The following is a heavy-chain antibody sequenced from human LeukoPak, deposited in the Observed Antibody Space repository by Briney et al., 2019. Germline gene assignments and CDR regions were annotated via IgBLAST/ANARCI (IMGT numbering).Heavy chain of an antibody. Sequence: PGGSLRLSCAASGFTFSSYAMSCVRQAPGKGLEWVSAMSGSGGTTYYADSVKGRFAISRDNSRNTLYLQMSSLRTEDTALYYCAKVQQLATIYYFDYWGQGSLVTVSS. J-gene: IGHJ4*02. V-gene: IGHV3-23*01. CDR1: GFTFSSYA. CDR2: MSGSGGTT. D-gene: IGHD6-13*01. CDR3: AKVQQLATIYYFDY.